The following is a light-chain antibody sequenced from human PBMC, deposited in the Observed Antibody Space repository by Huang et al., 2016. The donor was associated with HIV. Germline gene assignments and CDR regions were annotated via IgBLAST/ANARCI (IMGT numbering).Light chain of an antibody. V-gene: IGKV1-39*01. J-gene: IGKJ1*01. Sequence: DIQMTQSPSSLSVSVGDRVTITCRASQRINSYLNWYQQKPGKAPNLLIYGASSLQSGVPSRFSGSGSGTDFTLTISSLQPEDFATYYCQQSYNTPTFGHGTKVEI. CDR3: QQSYNTPT. CDR2: GAS. CDR1: QRINSY.